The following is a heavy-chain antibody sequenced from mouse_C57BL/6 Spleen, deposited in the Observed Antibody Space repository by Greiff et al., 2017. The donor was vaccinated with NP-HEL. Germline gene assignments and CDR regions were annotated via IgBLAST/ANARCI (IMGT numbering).Heavy chain of an antibody. D-gene: IGHD2-2*01. CDR2: INPYNGGT. V-gene: IGHV1-19*01. CDR3: ARLGGYDDAMDY. J-gene: IGHJ4*01. Sequence: EVQLQQSGPVLVKPGASVKMSCKASGYTFTDYYMNWVKQSHGKSLEWIGVINPYNGGTSYNQKFKGKATLTVDKSSSTAYMELNSLTSEDSAVYYCARLGGYDDAMDYWGQGTSVTVSS. CDR1: GYTFTDYY.